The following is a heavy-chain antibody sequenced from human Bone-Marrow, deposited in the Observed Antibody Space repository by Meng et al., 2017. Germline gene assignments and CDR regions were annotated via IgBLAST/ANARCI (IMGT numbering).Heavy chain of an antibody. D-gene: IGHD5-18*01. CDR1: GFTFSSYW. CDR3: ARAPDTAMVTALDY. CDR2: ISYDGSNK. V-gene: IGHV3-30*03. Sequence: GESLKISCAASGFTFSSYWMSWVRQAPGKGLEWVAVISYDGSNKYYADSVKGRFTISRDNSKNTLYLQMNSLRAEDTAVYYCARAPDTAMVTALDYWGQGTLVTVSS. J-gene: IGHJ4*02.